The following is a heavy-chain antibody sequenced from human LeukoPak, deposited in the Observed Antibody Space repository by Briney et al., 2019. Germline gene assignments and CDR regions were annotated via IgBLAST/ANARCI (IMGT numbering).Heavy chain of an antibody. CDR2: ISGSGGNT. CDR3: ARDIRHYYDSSGYDREDAFDI. Sequence: GGSLRLSCAASGFTFSSYAMSWVRQAPGKGLEWVSSISGSGGNTYYADSVEGRFTISRDNSKNTLYLQMNSLRAEDTAVYYCARDIRHYYDSSGYDREDAFDIWGQGTMVTVSS. CDR1: GFTFSSYA. D-gene: IGHD3-22*01. V-gene: IGHV3-23*01. J-gene: IGHJ3*02.